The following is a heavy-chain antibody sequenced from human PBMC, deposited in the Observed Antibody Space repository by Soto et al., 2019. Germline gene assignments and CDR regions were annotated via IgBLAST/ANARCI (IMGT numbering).Heavy chain of an antibody. Sequence: QVQLVQSGAEVKKPGSSVKVSCKASGGTFSSYTISWVRQAPGQGLEWMGRIIPILGIANYAQKFQGRVTISREKSPSTAYMEVNRLRIEDTAVYFWALSYGSGSYWAYWGQGTLVTVSS. CDR2: IIPILGIA. CDR1: GGTFSSYT. J-gene: IGHJ4*02. D-gene: IGHD3-10*01. V-gene: IGHV1-69*02. CDR3: ALSYGSGSYWAY.